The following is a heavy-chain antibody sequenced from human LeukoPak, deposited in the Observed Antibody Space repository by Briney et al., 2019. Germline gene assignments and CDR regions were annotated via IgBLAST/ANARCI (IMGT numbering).Heavy chain of an antibody. D-gene: IGHD3-10*01. CDR2: ISGDGDFT. J-gene: IGHJ4*02. Sequence: PGGSLRLSCAASGFTFDEYGIHWVRQAPGKGLEWVSSISGDGDFTFYADSVKGRFTISRDNSKNSLSLQMNSLRTEDTALYYCAKGQGSAGSYYADYWGQGTLVTVSS. CDR1: GFTFDEYG. V-gene: IGHV3-43*02. CDR3: AKGQGSAGSYYADY.